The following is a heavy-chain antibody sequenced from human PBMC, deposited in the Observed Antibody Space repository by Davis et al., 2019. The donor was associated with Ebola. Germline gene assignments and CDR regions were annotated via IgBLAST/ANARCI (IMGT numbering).Heavy chain of an antibody. Sequence: AASVKVSCKASGGTFTRNAISWVRQAPGQGLEWVGGIIPVFGTSSYAQRFQGRLAITADASANTAYMELSSLRSDDTAVYFCARAKLGGTYYFDSWGQGTLVIVS. CDR3: ARAKLGGTYYFDS. V-gene: IGHV1-69*13. D-gene: IGHD7-27*01. J-gene: IGHJ4*02. CDR2: IIPVFGTS. CDR1: GGTFTRNA.